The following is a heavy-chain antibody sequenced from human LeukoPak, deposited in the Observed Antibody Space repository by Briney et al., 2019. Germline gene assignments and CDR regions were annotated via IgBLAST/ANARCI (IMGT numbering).Heavy chain of an antibody. J-gene: IGHJ4*02. Sequence: SQTLSLTCTVSGGSISSGSYYWSWIRQPPGKGLEWIGFFSYSGTTIYNPSLKSRVTISVDTSKNQFSLRLSSVTAADTAVYYCARRYCSSTSCYTGGESIFDYWGQGTLVTVSS. CDR2: FSYSGTT. V-gene: IGHV4-61*01. CDR1: GGSISSGSYY. D-gene: IGHD2-2*02. CDR3: ARRYCSSTSCYTGGESIFDY.